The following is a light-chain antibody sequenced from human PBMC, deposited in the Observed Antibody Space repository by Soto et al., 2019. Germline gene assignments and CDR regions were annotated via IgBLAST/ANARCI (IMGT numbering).Light chain of an antibody. J-gene: IGKJ2*01. Sequence: DIQMTQSPSSLSASVGDRVTITCRASQSISYYLSWYHQKPGKAPRLLISAASTLQSGVPSRFSGSGSGTDFTLTISSLQPEDFATYYCQQSSSYPRTFGPGTKLEIK. CDR1: QSISYY. V-gene: IGKV1-39*01. CDR2: AAS. CDR3: QQSSSYPRT.